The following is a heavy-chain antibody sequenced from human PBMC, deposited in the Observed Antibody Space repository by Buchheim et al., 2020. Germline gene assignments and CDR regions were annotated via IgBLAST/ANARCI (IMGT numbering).Heavy chain of an antibody. CDR3: ARDREGIVGAGAMGEIDY. D-gene: IGHD1-26*01. Sequence: QVQLVQSGAEVKKPGASVKVSCKASGYTFTSYYMHWVRQAPGQGLEWMGIINPSGGSTSYAQKFQGRVTMTRETSTSTVYMELSSLRSEDTAVYYCARDREGIVGAGAMGEIDYWGQGTL. CDR2: INPSGGST. V-gene: IGHV1-46*01. CDR1: GYTFTSYY. J-gene: IGHJ4*02.